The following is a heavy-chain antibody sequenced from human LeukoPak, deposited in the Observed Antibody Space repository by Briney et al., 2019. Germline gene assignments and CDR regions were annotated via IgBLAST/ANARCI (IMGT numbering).Heavy chain of an antibody. V-gene: IGHV4-34*01. Sequence: SETLSLTCAVHGGSFSGYYWSWIRQPPGKGLEWIGEINYSGSTNYNPSLKSRVTISVDTSKNQFSLKLSSVTAADTAVYYCAREGYCSGGSCRYWVDYWGQGTLVTVSS. CDR1: GGSFSGYY. CDR3: AREGYCSGGSCRYWVDY. J-gene: IGHJ4*02. D-gene: IGHD2-15*01. CDR2: INYSGST.